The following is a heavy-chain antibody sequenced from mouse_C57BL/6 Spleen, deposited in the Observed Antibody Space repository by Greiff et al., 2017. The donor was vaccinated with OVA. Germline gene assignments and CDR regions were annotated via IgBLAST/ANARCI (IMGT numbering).Heavy chain of an antibody. CDR1: GFTFSSYA. D-gene: IGHD2-2*01. CDR2: ISDGGSYT. J-gene: IGHJ4*01. Sequence: EVKLMESGGGLVKPGGSLKLSCAASGFTFSSYAMSWVRQTPEKRLEWVATISDGGSYTYYPDNVKGRFTISRDNAKNNLYLQMSHLKSEDTAMYYCESTMVTTMDYWGQGTSVTVSS. CDR3: ESTMVTTMDY. V-gene: IGHV5-4*03.